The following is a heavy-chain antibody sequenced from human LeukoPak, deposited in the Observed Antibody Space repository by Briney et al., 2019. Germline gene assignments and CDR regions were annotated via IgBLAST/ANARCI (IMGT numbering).Heavy chain of an antibody. Sequence: VSVKVSCKASGYTFTGYYMHWVRQAPGQGLEWMGWINPNSGGTNYAQKFQGRVTMTRDTSISTAYMELSRLRSDDTAVYYCARSITMIVVVIPGYWGQGTLVTVSS. CDR3: ARSITMIVVVIPGY. D-gene: IGHD3-22*01. J-gene: IGHJ4*02. V-gene: IGHV1-2*02. CDR2: INPNSGGT. CDR1: GYTFTGYY.